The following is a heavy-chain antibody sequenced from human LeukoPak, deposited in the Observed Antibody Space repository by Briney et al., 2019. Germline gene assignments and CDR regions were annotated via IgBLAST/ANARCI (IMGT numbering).Heavy chain of an antibody. CDR1: GYSISNSYY. V-gene: IGHV4-38-2*02. CDR3: ARDAQTYYYDTSGYYFEY. D-gene: IGHD3-22*01. J-gene: IGHJ4*02. CDR2: IFDTGGT. Sequence: SETLSLTCAVSGYSISNSYYWGWIRQPPGKGLEWIGSIFDTGGTYYNPSLKSRVTISIDTSKNQFSLNLSSVTAADTAVYYCARDAQTYYYDTSGYYFEYWGQGTLVTVSS.